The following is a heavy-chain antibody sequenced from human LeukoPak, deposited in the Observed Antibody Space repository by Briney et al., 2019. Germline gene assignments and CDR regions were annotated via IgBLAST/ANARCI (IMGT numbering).Heavy chain of an antibody. CDR2: IIPIFGTA. Sequence: SVKVSCKASGGTLSSYAISWVRPAPGQGLEWMGGIIPIFGTANYAQKFQGRVTIIADESTSTAYMELSSLRSEGTAVYYCARVGLKMATLPFDYWGQGTLVTVSS. J-gene: IGHJ4*02. CDR1: GGTLSSYA. V-gene: IGHV1-69*01. CDR3: ARVGLKMATLPFDY. D-gene: IGHD5-24*01.